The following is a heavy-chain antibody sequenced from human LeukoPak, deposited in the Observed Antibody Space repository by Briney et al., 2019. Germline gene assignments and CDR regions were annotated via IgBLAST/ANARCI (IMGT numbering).Heavy chain of an antibody. V-gene: IGHV1-69*13. CDR3: ARDLVSCLDY. CDR1: GGTFSSYA. J-gene: IGHJ4*02. D-gene: IGHD2-15*01. CDR2: IIPIFGTA. Sequence: SVKVSCKASGGTFSSYAISWVRQAPGLGLEWMGGIIPIFGTANYAQKFQGRVTITADESTSTAYMELRSLRSDDTAVYYCARDLVSCLDYWGQGTLVTVSS.